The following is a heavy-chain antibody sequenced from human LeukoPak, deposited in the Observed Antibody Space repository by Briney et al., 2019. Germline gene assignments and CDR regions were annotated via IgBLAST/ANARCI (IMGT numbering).Heavy chain of an antibody. CDR2: IGSDGRTD. CDR3: TREGMGTSFSAWFDP. Sequence: GGSLRLSCAASGFTFSNYGMHWVRQAPGKGLEWVAVIGSDGRTDYYADPVKGRFTISRDSSKNMMYLQMNRLRTEDTAVYYCTREGMGTSFSAWFDPWGQGTLVTVSS. D-gene: IGHD1-7*01. CDR1: GFTFSNYG. J-gene: IGHJ5*01. V-gene: IGHV3-30*03.